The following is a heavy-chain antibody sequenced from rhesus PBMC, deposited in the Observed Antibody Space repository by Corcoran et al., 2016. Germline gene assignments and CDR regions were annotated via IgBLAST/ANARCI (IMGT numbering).Heavy chain of an antibody. CDR3: ARDPNGSSYLDY. Sequence: QVQLQESGPGLVKPSETLSLTCAVSGGSISDSYYWNWIRQPPGKGLEWIGNIYGNNATNYYNPSLKSRFTISIDTSKNQFFLKLSSVTAADTAVYYCARDPNGSSYLDYWGQGVLVTVSS. CDR1: GGSISDSYY. V-gene: IGHV4S9*01. CDR2: IYGNNATN. D-gene: IGHD4-29*01. J-gene: IGHJ4*01.